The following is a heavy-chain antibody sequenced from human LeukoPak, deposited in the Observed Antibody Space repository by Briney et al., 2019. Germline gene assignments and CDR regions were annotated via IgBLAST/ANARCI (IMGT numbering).Heavy chain of an antibody. V-gene: IGHV4-39*01. Sequence: SETLSLTCTVSGGSISSSSYYWGWIRQPPGKGPEWIGSIYYSGSTYYNPSLKSRVTISVDTSKNQFSLKLSSVTAADTAVYYCARHIGRSGFRAGAFDIWGQGTMVTVSS. CDR3: ARHIGRSGFRAGAFDI. CDR2: IYYSGST. D-gene: IGHD3-10*01. CDR1: GGSISSSSYY. J-gene: IGHJ3*02.